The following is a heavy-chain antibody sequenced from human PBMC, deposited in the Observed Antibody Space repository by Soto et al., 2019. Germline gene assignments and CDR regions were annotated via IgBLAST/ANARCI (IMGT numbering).Heavy chain of an antibody. CDR2: MNPNSGNT. CDR1: GYTFTSYD. Sequence: ASVKVSCKASGYTFTSYDINWVRQATGQGLEWMGWMNPNSGNTGYAQKFQGRVTMTRNTSISTAYMELSSLRSEDTAVYYCARLGGDYGDDGPYFDYWGRGNLVTVSS. D-gene: IGHD4-17*01. J-gene: IGHJ4*02. V-gene: IGHV1-8*01. CDR3: ARLGGDYGDDGPYFDY.